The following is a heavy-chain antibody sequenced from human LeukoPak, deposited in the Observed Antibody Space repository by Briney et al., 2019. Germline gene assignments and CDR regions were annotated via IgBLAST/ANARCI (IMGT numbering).Heavy chain of an antibody. D-gene: IGHD5-24*01. CDR2: IFHTGST. V-gene: IGHV4-38-2*02. J-gene: IGHJ4*02. CDR1: GYSISDGNY. CDR3: ARRRDGYNFGSFYFDY. Sequence: SPSETLSLTCTVSGYSISDGNYWGWIRQPPGQGLEWIGSIFHTGSTYDNPSLKSRVTTSVDTSKNQFSLSLNSVTAADTAVYYCARRRDGYNFGSFYFDYWGQGILATVSS.